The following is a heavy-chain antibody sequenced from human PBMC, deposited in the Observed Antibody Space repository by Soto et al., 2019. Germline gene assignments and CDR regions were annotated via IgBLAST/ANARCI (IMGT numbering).Heavy chain of an antibody. CDR3: AREGSSWYRNYYYYMDV. Sequence: GGSLRLSCAASGFTVSSNYMSWVRQAPGKGLEWVSVIYSGGSTYYADSVKGRFTISRDNSKNTLYLQMNSLRAEDTAVYYCAREGSSWYRNYYYYMDVWGKGTTVTVSS. V-gene: IGHV3-66*01. D-gene: IGHD6-13*01. CDR1: GFTVSSNY. CDR2: IYSGGST. J-gene: IGHJ6*03.